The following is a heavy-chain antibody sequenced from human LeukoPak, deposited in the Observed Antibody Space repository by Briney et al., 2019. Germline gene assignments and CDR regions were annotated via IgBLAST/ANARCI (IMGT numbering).Heavy chain of an antibody. D-gene: IGHD1-26*01. CDR2: INHRGNT. J-gene: IGHJ4*02. V-gene: IGHV4-34*01. Sequence: SETLSLTCAVYGVSFSGNFWSWVRPPPGKGLEWIGEINHRGNTNYNPSLKSRVTISVDTSKNQFSLKLRSVTAADTAVYYCARVPESVGINYFDSWGQGTQVTVSS. CDR1: GVSFSGNF. CDR3: ARVPESVGINYFDS.